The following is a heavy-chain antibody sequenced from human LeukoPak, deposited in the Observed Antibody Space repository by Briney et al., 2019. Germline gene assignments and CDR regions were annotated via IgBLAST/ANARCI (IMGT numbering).Heavy chain of an antibody. V-gene: IGHV4-38-2*02. CDR3: ARVDVAAAGTPLDY. J-gene: IGHJ4*02. CDR2: IYHSGST. Sequence: TTSETLSLTCTVSGYSISSGYYWGWIRQPPGKGLEWIGSIYHSGSTYYNPSLKSRVTISVDTSKNQFSLKLSSVTAADTAVYYCARVDVAAAGTPLDYWGQGTLVTVSS. D-gene: IGHD6-13*01. CDR1: GYSISSGYY.